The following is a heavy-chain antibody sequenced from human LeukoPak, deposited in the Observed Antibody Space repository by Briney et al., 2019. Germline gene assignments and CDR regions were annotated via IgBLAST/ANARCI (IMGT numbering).Heavy chain of an antibody. CDR1: GTSFTSYY. V-gene: IGHV4-34*01. CDR2: VNHSGYT. Sequence: SETLSLTCGVSGTSFTSYYWSWIRQTPRKGLAWIGGVNHSGYTHMNPSLKSRVTISVDTSVKQLSLLMTSVTAPHTDVYFCARMTTGHDYWGQGTLVTVSS. CDR3: ARMTTGHDY. D-gene: IGHD4-17*01. J-gene: IGHJ4*02.